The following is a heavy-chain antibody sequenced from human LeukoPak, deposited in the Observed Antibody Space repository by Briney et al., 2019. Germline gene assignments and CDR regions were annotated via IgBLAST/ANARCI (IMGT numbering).Heavy chain of an antibody. D-gene: IGHD2-15*01. V-gene: IGHV1-24*01. CDR3: ATELVAAGPRAGAFDI. J-gene: IGHJ3*02. CDR1: GYTLTELS. Sequence: GASVKVSCKVSGYTLTELSMHWVRQAPGKGLEWMGGFDPEDGETIYAQKFQGRVTMTEDTSTDTAYMELSSLRSEDTAVYYCATELVAAGPRAGAFDIWGQGTMVTVSS. CDR2: FDPEDGET.